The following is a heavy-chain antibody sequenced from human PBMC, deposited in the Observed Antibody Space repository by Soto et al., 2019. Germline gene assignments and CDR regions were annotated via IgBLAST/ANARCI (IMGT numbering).Heavy chain of an antibody. CDR3: VRDSPIGSTFSGYDGIDY. CDR2: IIHLLDTT. D-gene: IGHD5-12*01. V-gene: IGHV1-69*08. CDR1: GGTFSNDI. J-gene: IGHJ4*02. Sequence: QVQLVQSGAEVKKPGSSVKVSCKTSGGTFSNDIITWVRQAPGQGLEWMGRIIHLLDTTNYAQKFQGRVTITADKSTGTGYMELNSLRSEDTSVYYCVRDSPIGSTFSGYDGIDYWGQGTLVTVSS.